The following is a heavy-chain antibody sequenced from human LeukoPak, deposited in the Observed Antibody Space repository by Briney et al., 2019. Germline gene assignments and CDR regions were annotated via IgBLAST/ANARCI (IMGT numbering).Heavy chain of an antibody. CDR1: GYTFTSYY. D-gene: IGHD2/OR15-2a*01. CDR3: ARDNSNWFFDL. J-gene: IGHJ2*01. CDR2: INPSGGST. Sequence: ASVKVSCKASGYTFTSYYMHWVRQAPGQGPEWMGTINPSGGSTTYAQNFQGRLTMTTDMSASTVYMVLSSLRSDDTAVYYCARDNSNWFFDLWGRGTLVTVSS. V-gene: IGHV1-46*01.